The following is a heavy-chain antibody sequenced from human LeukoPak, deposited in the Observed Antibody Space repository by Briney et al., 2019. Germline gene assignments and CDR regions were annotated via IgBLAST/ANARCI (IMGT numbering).Heavy chain of an antibody. D-gene: IGHD1-1*01. V-gene: IGHV4-61*02. J-gene: IGHJ4*02. CDR3: ARAGTHTFDY. Sequence: SQTLSLTCTVSSGSISSSNYYWSWIRQPAGKGLEWIGRIYTSGSTNYNPSLKSRVTMSVDTSKSQFSLKLSSVTAADTAVYYCARAGTHTFDYWGQGTLVTVSS. CDR2: IYTSGST. CDR1: SGSISSSNYY.